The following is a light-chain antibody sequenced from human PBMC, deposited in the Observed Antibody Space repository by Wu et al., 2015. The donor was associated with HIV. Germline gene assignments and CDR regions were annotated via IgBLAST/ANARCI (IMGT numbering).Light chain of an antibody. V-gene: IGKV3-11*01. J-gene: IGKJ5*01. Sequence: EIVLTQSPATLSLSPGERVTLSCRASQSIGTFLAWYQQKPGQAPRLLIYDASNRATGIPARFSGSGFGTDFTLTISSLEPEDFAVYYCQQRSSWPATFGQGTRLEIE. CDR3: QQRSSWPAT. CDR2: DAS. CDR1: QSIGTF.